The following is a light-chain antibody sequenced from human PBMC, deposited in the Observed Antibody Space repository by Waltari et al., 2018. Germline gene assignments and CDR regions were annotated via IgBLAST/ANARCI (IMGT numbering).Light chain of an antibody. CDR3: SSYAGSNTHYV. V-gene: IGLV2-8*01. CDR2: EVS. Sequence: QSALTQPPSASGSLGQSVTISCTGTSSDVGHYNYVSWYQQHPGKAPKLMLSEVSKRPSGVPERFSGSKSGNTASLTVSGLQPEDEADYYCSSYAGSNTHYVFGTGTKVTVL. CDR1: SSDVGHYNY. J-gene: IGLJ1*01.